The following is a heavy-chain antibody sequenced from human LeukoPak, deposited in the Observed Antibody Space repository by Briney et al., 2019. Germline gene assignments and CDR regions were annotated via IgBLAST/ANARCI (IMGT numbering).Heavy chain of an antibody. Sequence: GASVKVSCKASVYTFTTYGTSWLRQPPGQGLKWMGWISGYNGNTNYAQKFQGRVTMTPDTSTSTAYMELRSLRSDDTAVYYCARMVAAIIALDYWGQGTLVTVSS. CDR1: VYTFTTYG. D-gene: IGHD2-15*01. CDR2: ISGYNGNT. J-gene: IGHJ4*02. CDR3: ARMVAAIIALDY. V-gene: IGHV1-18*01.